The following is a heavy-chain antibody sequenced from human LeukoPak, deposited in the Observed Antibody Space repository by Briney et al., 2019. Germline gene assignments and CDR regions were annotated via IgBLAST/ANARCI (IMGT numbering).Heavy chain of an antibody. J-gene: IGHJ4*02. Sequence: GGSLRLSCATSGFTVSSNYMSWVRQAPGKGLEWFSVIYDSGTTYYADSVKGRFLIFRDTSKSTVDLQMNSLRVEDTAVYYCAGRRSSGWYAYWGQGTLVTVSS. D-gene: IGHD6-19*01. CDR3: AGRRSSGWYAY. V-gene: IGHV3-53*01. CDR1: GFTVSSNY. CDR2: IYDSGTT.